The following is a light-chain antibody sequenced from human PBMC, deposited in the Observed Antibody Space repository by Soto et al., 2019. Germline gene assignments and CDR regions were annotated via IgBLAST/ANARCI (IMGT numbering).Light chain of an antibody. J-gene: IGLJ1*01. Sequence: QSVLTQPASVSGSPGQSITISCSGTSSDVGGYNYVSWYQQHPGKATKLMIYGVSNRPSGVSDRFSGAKSGNAASLTFSGLQADDEADYYCSSYTSSTAYVFGTGTKATVL. CDR3: SSYTSSTAYV. CDR2: GVS. CDR1: SSDVGGYNY. V-gene: IGLV2-14*01.